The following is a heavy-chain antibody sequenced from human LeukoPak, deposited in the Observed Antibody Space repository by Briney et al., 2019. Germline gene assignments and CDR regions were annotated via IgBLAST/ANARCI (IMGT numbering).Heavy chain of an antibody. Sequence: GSLRLSCAASGFTFSNNAMSWIRQPAGKGLEWIGRIYTSGSTNYNPSLKSRVTMSVDTSKNQFSLKLSSVTAADTAVYYCARDRVTVTTYAYYYYGMDVWGQGTTVTVSS. CDR3: ARDRVTVTTYAYYYYGMDV. CDR1: GFTFSNNA. CDR2: IYTSGST. V-gene: IGHV4-4*07. J-gene: IGHJ6*02. D-gene: IGHD4-17*01.